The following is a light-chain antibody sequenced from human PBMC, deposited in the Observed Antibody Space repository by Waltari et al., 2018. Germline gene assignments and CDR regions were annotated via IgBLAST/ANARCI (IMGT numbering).Light chain of an antibody. CDR3: QQREAWPLT. J-gene: IGKJ4*01. Sequence: ELVLTQSPATLSLSPGETATLSCRASQNVKTYLAWYQQKPGQSPRLLIFAASARDSDIPTRFSGSGSGTNFTLTITSLEPEDFAVYYCQQREAWPLTFGGGTKVEI. CDR2: AAS. CDR1: QNVKTY. V-gene: IGKV3-11*01.